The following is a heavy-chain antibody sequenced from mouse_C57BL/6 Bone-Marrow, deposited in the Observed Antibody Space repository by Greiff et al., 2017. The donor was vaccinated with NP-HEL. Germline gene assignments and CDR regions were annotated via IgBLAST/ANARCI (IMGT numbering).Heavy chain of an antibody. V-gene: IGHV1-66*01. CDR2: IYPGSGNT. J-gene: IGHJ4*01. CDR3: ARESYYYSMDY. Sequence: QVQLKESGPELVKPGASVKISCKASGYSFTSYYIHWVKQRPGQGLEWIGWIYPGSGNTKYNEKFKGKATLTADTSSSTASMQLSSLTSEDSAGLFCARESYYYSMDYWGQGTSVTVSS. CDR1: GYSFTSYY.